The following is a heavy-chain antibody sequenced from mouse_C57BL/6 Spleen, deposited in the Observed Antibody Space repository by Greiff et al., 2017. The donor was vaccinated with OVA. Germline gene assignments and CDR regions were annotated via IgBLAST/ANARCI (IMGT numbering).Heavy chain of an antibody. Sequence: EVHLVESGGGLVKPGGSLKLSCAASGFTFSSYAMSWVRQTPEKRLEWVATISDGGSYTYYPDNVKGRFTISRDNAKNNLYLQMSHLKSEDTAMYYCARDAHMVYFDYWGQGTTLTVSS. V-gene: IGHV5-4*01. CDR1: GFTFSSYA. CDR3: ARDAHMVYFDY. D-gene: IGHD2-2*01. J-gene: IGHJ2*01. CDR2: ISDGGSYT.